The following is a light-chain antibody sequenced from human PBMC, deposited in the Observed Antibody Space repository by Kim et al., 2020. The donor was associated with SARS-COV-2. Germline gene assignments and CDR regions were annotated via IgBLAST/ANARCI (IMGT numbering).Light chain of an antibody. J-gene: IGKJ5*01. Sequence: SVGDSVTSTCRASHSVGTYLNLYQHKPGKAPNLLIYSASTLQSGVPSRFSGGGSGTEFTLTISSLQREDFATYYCQQTYSSLTVTFGQGTRLEIK. V-gene: IGKV1-39*01. CDR3: QQTYSSLTVT. CDR2: SAS. CDR1: HSVGTY.